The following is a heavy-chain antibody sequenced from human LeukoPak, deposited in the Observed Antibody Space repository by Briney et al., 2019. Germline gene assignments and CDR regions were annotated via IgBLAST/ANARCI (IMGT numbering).Heavy chain of an antibody. CDR3: ARVAVVITNWFDP. CDR2: IYYSGST. CDR1: GGSISSGDYY. J-gene: IGHJ5*02. Sequence: SSETLSLTCTVSGGSISSGDYYWSWIRQPPGKGLEWIGYIYYSGSTYYNPSLKSRVTISVDTSKNQFSLKLSSVTAADTAVYYCARVAVVITNWFDPWGQGTLVTVSS. V-gene: IGHV4-30-4*01. D-gene: IGHD3-22*01.